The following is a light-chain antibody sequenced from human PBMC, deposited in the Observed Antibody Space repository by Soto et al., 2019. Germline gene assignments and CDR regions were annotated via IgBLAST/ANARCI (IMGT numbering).Light chain of an antibody. V-gene: IGKV3-15*01. Sequence: EIVMTQSPATLSVSPGERATLSCRASQSVSNNLAWYQKKPGQAPRLLIYGASTRATGIPARFSGSGSGTEFYLTISSLQSEDFAFYYCQQYNNWRTFGQGTRVDIK. CDR3: QQYNNWRT. J-gene: IGKJ1*01. CDR1: QSVSNN. CDR2: GAS.